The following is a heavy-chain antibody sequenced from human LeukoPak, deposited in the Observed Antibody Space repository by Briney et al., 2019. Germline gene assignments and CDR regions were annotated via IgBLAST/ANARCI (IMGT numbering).Heavy chain of an antibody. J-gene: IGHJ4*02. CDR1: GFTVSSNY. V-gene: IGHV3-74*01. D-gene: IGHD5-24*01. Sequence: GGSLRLSCAASGFTVSSNYMSWVRQAPGKGLEWVSRINSEGSITTYADSAQGRFTISRDNAKNSLYLQMNSLRAEDTAVYYCARDSGLQLKMGFDYWGQGTLVTVSS. CDR2: INSEGSIT. CDR3: ARDSGLQLKMGFDY.